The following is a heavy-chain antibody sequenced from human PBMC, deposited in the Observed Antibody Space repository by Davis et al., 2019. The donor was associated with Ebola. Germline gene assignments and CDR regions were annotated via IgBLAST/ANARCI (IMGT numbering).Heavy chain of an antibody. Sequence: ASVKVSCKASGYTFTGYYMHWVRQAPGQGLEWMGWINPNSGGTNYAQKFQGWVTMTRDTYISTAYMELSRLSSGDTAGYYCARELIAAALRGDYDYYGMDVWGQGTTVTVPS. CDR2: INPNSGGT. CDR1: GYTFTGYY. V-gene: IGHV1-2*04. J-gene: IGHJ6*02. CDR3: ARELIAAALRGDYDYYGMDV. D-gene: IGHD6-13*01.